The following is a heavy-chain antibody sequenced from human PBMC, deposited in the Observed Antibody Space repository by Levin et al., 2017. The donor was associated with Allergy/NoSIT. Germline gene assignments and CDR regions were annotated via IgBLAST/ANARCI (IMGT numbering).Heavy chain of an antibody. D-gene: IGHD5-12*01. CDR2: INHSGST. Sequence: SETLSLTCAVYGGSFSGYYWSWIRQPPGKGLEWIGEINHSGSTNYNPSLKSRVTISVDTSKNQFSLKLSSVTAADTAVYYCARGRGYSGYGNDYWGQGTLVTVSS. V-gene: IGHV4-34*01. J-gene: IGHJ4*02. CDR1: GGSFSGYY. CDR3: ARGRGYSGYGNDY.